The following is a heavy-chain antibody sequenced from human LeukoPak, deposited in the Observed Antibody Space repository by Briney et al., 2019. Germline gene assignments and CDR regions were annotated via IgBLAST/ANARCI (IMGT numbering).Heavy chain of an antibody. CDR2: ISGSGGST. J-gene: IGHJ5*02. Sequence: GGSLRLSCAASGFTFNSYGMTWVRQAPGKGLEWVSSISGSGGSTYYADSVKGRFTISRDNPENTVYLQMNSLRAEDTAVYYCAKGMSWFDPWGQGTLVTVSS. CDR1: GFTFNSYG. CDR3: AKGMSWFDP. V-gene: IGHV3-23*01.